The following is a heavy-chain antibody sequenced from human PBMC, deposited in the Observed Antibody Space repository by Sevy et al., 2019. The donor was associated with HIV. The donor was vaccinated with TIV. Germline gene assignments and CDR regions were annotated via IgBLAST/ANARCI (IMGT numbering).Heavy chain of an antibody. CDR2: IYYSGST. CDR3: ARGRIPYVYYYYYYMDV. D-gene: IGHD2-2*02. CDR1: GGSISSYY. Sequence: SETLSLTCTVSGGSISSYYWSWIRQPPGKGLEWIGYIYYSGSTNYNPSLKSRVTISVDTSKNHYSLKLSSVTAADTAVYYCARGRIPYVYYYYYYMDVWGKGTTVTVSS. J-gene: IGHJ6*03. V-gene: IGHV4-59*08.